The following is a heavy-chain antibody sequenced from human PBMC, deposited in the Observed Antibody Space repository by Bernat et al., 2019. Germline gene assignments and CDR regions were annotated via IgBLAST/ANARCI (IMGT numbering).Heavy chain of an antibody. CDR2: ISYDGSNK. D-gene: IGHD2-21*02. CDR3: AGGDCVSWGYCFDY. Sequence: QVQLVESGGGVVQPGRSLRLSCAASGFTFSSYAMHWVRQAPGKGLEWVAVISYDGSNKYYADSVKGRFTISRDNSKNTLYLQMNSLRAEDTAVYYCAGGDCVSWGYCFDYWGQGTLVTVSS. V-gene: IGHV3-30*01. CDR1: GFTFSSYA. J-gene: IGHJ4*02.